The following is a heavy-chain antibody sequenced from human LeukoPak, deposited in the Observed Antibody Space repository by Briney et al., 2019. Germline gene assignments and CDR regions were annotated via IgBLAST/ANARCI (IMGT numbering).Heavy chain of an antibody. CDR2: IVSNGDST. V-gene: IGHV3-64D*09. J-gene: IGHJ6*02. CDR1: GFTFSRYG. D-gene: IGHD3-22*01. Sequence: PGGSLRLSCSASGFTFSRYGMHWVRQAPGKGLEYVSAIVSNGDSTYYADSVKGRFTISRDNAKNTLYLQMSSLRSDDTAVYYCVNPGWYYDSSGYSYYYGMDVWGQGTTVTVSS. CDR3: VNPGWYYDSSGYSYYYGMDV.